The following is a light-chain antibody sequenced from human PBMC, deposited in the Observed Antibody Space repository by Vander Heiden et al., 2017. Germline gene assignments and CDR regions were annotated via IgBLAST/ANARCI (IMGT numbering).Light chain of an antibody. Sequence: DIQMTQSPSTLSASVGDRVTITCQASHDISNYLNWYQQKPGKAPKLLIYGASSLETGVPSRFSGSGSGEDFTFTISSLQPEDIATYYCQQYDNLPITFGQGTRLEIK. CDR1: HDISNY. J-gene: IGKJ5*01. CDR3: QQYDNLPIT. V-gene: IGKV1-33*01. CDR2: GAS.